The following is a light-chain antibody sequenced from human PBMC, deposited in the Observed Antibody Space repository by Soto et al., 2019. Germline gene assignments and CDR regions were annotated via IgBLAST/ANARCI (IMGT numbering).Light chain of an antibody. J-gene: IGKJ1*01. Sequence: EVVMTQSPATLSVSPGEGVTLSCRANQGIGDTLAWYQQKPGQAPRLLIDGASNRATGIPDRFSGSGSGTNFTLTISRLEPEDFAVYYCQQYVTSPWAFGQGTKVAIE. CDR3: QQYVTSPWA. V-gene: IGKV3-20*01. CDR2: GAS. CDR1: QGIGDT.